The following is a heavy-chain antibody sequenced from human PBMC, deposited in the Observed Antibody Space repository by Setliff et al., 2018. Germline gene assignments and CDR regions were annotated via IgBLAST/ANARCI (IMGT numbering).Heavy chain of an antibody. Sequence: PSETLSLTCTVSGASISSHYWTWIRQPTGKRLEWIGHIDPSGDTNYNPSLKSRVTLSVDTSKNQFSLKVSSVTAADTAVYYCARAPPNRYSGSYEYFHMDVWGKGTTVTVSS. D-gene: IGHD1-26*01. J-gene: IGHJ6*03. CDR1: GASISSHY. V-gene: IGHV4-4*07. CDR3: ARAPPNRYSGSYEYFHMDV. CDR2: IDPSGDT.